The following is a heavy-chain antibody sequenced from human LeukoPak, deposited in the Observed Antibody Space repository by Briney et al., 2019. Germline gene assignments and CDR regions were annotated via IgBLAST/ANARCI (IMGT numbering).Heavy chain of an antibody. CDR3: ARGGIYGDYGPEYFQH. V-gene: IGHV1-2*04. J-gene: IGHJ1*01. CDR1: GYTFTGYY. D-gene: IGHD4-17*01. Sequence: VASVKVSCKASGYTFTGYYMHWVRQAPGQGLEWMRWINPNSGGTNYAQKFQGWVTMTRDTSISTAYMELSRLRSDDTAVYYCARGGIYGDYGPEYFQHWGQGTLVTVSS. CDR2: INPNSGGT.